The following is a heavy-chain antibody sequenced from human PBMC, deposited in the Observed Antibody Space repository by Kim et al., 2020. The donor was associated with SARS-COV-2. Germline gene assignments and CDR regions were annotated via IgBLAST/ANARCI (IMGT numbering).Heavy chain of an antibody. CDR1: GYSFTSYW. Sequence: GESLKISCKGSGYSFTSYWISWVRQMPGKGLEWMGRIDPSDSYTNYSPSFQGHVTISADKSISTAYLQWSSLKASDTAMYYCARLGDYYDSSGYYYRRGVDYWGQGTLVTVSS. CDR3: ARLGDYYDSSGYYYRRGVDY. J-gene: IGHJ4*02. V-gene: IGHV5-10-1*01. D-gene: IGHD3-22*01. CDR2: IDPSDSYT.